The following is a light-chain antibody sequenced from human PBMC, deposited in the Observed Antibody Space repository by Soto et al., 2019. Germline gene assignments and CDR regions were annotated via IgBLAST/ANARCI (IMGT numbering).Light chain of an antibody. Sequence: DIQMTQSPSTLSGSVGDRVTITCRASQTISSWLAWYQQKPGKAPKLLIYKASTLKSGVPSRFSGSGSGTEFTLTISSLQADDFAPYYCQHYTSYSEVFGQGTKVQLQ. CDR3: QHYTSYSEV. CDR2: KAS. CDR1: QTISSW. V-gene: IGKV1-5*03. J-gene: IGKJ1*01.